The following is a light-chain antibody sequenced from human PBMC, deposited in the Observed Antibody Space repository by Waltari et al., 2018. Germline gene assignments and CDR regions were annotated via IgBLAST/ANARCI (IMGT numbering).Light chain of an antibody. CDR1: SSDVGGYNY. J-gene: IGLJ2*01. CDR3: SSYTSSSTQV. CDR2: DVS. V-gene: IGLV2-14*01. Sequence: QSALTQPASVSGSPGQSITIPCTGTSSDVGGYNYASWYQQHPGQAPKLMIYDVSNRPSGVSNRFSGSKSGNTASLTISGLQAEDEADYYCSSYTSSSTQVFGGGTKLTVL.